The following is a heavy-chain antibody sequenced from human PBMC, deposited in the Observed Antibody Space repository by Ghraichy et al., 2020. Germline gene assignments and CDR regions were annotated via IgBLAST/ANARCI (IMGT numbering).Heavy chain of an antibody. Sequence: LSLTCAASGFTFADYAMHWVRQAPGRGLEWVSGISWNSGNIGYAESVKGRFTISRDNAKNSLYLQMNSLRGEDTALYYCAKDKSLYYYYGMDVWGQGTTVTVSS. V-gene: IGHV3-9*01. CDR1: GFTFADYA. CDR3: AKDKSLYYYYGMDV. CDR2: ISWNSGNI. J-gene: IGHJ6*02.